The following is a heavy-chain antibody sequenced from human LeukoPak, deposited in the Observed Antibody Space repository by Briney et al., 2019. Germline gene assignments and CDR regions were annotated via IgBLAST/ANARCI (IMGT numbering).Heavy chain of an antibody. Sequence: SETLSLTCTVSGGSISSSSYYWGWIRQPPGKGLEWIGSIYYSGSTYYNPSLKSRVTISVGTSKNQFSLKLSSVTAADTAVYYCARELYYYDSSGTSETNDYWGQGTLVTVSS. CDR1: GGSISSSSYY. V-gene: IGHV4-39*07. CDR2: IYYSGST. CDR3: ARELYYYDSSGTSETNDY. D-gene: IGHD3-22*01. J-gene: IGHJ4*02.